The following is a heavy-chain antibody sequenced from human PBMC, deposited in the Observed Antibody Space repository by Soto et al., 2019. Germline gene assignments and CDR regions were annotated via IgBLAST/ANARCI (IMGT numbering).Heavy chain of an antibody. CDR2: ISYDGSNK. Sequence: QVQLVESGGGVVQPGRSLRLSCAASGFTFSSYAMHWVRQAPGKGLEWVAVISYDGSNKYYADSVKGQFTISRDNSKNTLYLQMNSLRAEDTAVYYCATTLDVWGQGTTVTVSS. V-gene: IGHV3-30-3*01. CDR3: ATTLDV. CDR1: GFTFSSYA. J-gene: IGHJ6*02.